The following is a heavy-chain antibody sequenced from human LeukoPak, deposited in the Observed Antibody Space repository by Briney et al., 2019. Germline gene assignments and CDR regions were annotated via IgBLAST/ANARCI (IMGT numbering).Heavy chain of an antibody. CDR1: GGTFSSYA. CDR3: ATARSGYCSSTSCYTGNNGWFDP. D-gene: IGHD2-2*02. J-gene: IGHJ5*02. Sequence: SVKVSCKASGGTFSSYAISWVRQAPGQGLEWMGRIIPIPGIANYAQKFQGRVTITADKSTSTAYMELSSLRSEDTAVYYCATARSGYCSSTSCYTGNNGWFDPWGQGTLVTVSS. V-gene: IGHV1-69*04. CDR2: IIPIPGIA.